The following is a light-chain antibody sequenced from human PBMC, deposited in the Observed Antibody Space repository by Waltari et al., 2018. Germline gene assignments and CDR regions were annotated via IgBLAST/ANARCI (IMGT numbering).Light chain of an antibody. CDR2: NTN. Sequence: QTVVTQEPSFSVSPGGTVTLTCGLSSGSVSTTYYPSWYQQTPGQPPRTLIYNTNIRSSGVSDRFSGSILGNKAALTITGAQADHESDYYCMLYMGGGIWVFGGGTKLTVL. CDR1: SGSVSTTYY. J-gene: IGLJ3*02. V-gene: IGLV8-61*01. CDR3: MLYMGGGIWV.